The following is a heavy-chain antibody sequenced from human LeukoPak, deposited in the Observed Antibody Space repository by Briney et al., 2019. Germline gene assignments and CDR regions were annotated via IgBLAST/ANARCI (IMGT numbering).Heavy chain of an antibody. V-gene: IGHV4-61*02. Sequence: SETLSLTCTVSGGSISSGGYYWSWIRQPAGKGLEWIGRIYTSGSTNYNPSLKSRVTISVDTSKNQFSLKLSSVTAADTAVYYCARGPSSSWYWFDPWGQGTLVTVSS. CDR3: ARGPSSSWYWFDP. CDR2: IYTSGST. D-gene: IGHD6-13*01. CDR1: GGSISSGGYY. J-gene: IGHJ5*02.